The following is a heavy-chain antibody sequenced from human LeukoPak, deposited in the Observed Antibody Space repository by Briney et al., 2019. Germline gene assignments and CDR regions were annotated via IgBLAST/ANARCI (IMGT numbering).Heavy chain of an antibody. CDR1: GYTFTSYD. D-gene: IGHD6-13*01. CDR3: ARIRSPRSWLNYYYYGMDV. CDR2: MNPNSGNT. Sequence: ASVKVSCKASGYTFTSYDINWVRQATGQGLEWMGWMNPNSGNTGYAQKFQGRVTMTRNTSISTAYMELSSLRSEDTAVYYCARIRSPRSWLNYYYYGMDVWGQGTTVTVSS. J-gene: IGHJ6*02. V-gene: IGHV1-8*01.